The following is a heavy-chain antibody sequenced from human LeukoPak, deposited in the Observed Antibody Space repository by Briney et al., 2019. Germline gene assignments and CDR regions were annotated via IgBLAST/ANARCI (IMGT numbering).Heavy chain of an antibody. J-gene: IGHJ3*02. CDR3: AKDAVEMAGAFDI. CDR1: GFTFSSYG. V-gene: IGHV3-33*06. D-gene: IGHD5-24*01. CDR2: IWYHGSNK. Sequence: GGSLRLSCAASGFTFSSYGMHWVRQAPGKGLEWVAVIWYHGSNKYYADSVKGRFTISRDNSKNTLYLQMNSLRAEDTAVYYCAKDAVEMAGAFDIWGQGTKVTVSS.